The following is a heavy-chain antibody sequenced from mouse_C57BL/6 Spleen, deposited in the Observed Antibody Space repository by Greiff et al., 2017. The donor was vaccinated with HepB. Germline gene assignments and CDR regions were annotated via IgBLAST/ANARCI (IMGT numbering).Heavy chain of an antibody. V-gene: IGHV1-52*01. Sequence: QVQLQQPGAELVRPGSSVKLSCKASGYTFTSYWMHWVKQRPIQGLEWIGNIDPSDSDTHYNQKFKYKATLTVDKSSSTAYMQLSSLTSEDSAVYYCARAREAGTGAWFAYWGQGTLVTVSA. CDR2: IDPSDSDT. CDR3: ARAREAGTGAWFAY. CDR1: GYTFTSYW. D-gene: IGHD3-1*01. J-gene: IGHJ3*01.